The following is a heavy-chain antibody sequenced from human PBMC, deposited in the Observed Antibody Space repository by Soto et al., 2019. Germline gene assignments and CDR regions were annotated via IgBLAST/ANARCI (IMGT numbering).Heavy chain of an antibody. CDR1: GFTFSGYG. Sequence: TGGSLRLSCAASGFTFSGYGTHWVRQAPGKGLEWVAVIWYDGSNEYYADSVKGRFTISRDNSKNTLSLQMNSLRAEDTAVYYCVRGSGRATYNYYGMDVWGQGTTVTVSS. V-gene: IGHV3-33*01. D-gene: IGHD3-3*01. J-gene: IGHJ6*02. CDR2: IWYDGSNE. CDR3: VRGSGRATYNYYGMDV.